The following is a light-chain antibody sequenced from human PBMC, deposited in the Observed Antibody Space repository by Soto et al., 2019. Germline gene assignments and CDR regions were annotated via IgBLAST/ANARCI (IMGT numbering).Light chain of an antibody. Sequence: QSVLTQPPSASGSPGQSVAISCTGTRSDVGGNDYVSWYQQHPGKAPKLIIYEVNKRPSGVPDRFSGSKSGNTASLTVSGLQAEDEADYYCSSYGTNRIFGGGTQLTVL. J-gene: IGLJ2*01. CDR3: SSYGTNRI. CDR1: RSDVGGNDY. CDR2: EVN. V-gene: IGLV2-8*01.